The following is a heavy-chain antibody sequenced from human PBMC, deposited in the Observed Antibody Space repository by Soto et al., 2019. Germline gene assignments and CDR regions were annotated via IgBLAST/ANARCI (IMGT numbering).Heavy chain of an antibody. CDR3: AKPSYYDSSGYYYYFDY. Sequence: GGSLRLSCTASGFTFDDYAMHWVRQAPGKGLEWVSGISWNSGSIGYADSVKGRFTISRDNAKNSLYLQMNSLRAEDTALYYCAKPSYYDSSGYYYYFDYWGQGTLVTVSS. CDR2: ISWNSGSI. D-gene: IGHD3-22*01. CDR1: GFTFDDYA. V-gene: IGHV3-9*01. J-gene: IGHJ4*02.